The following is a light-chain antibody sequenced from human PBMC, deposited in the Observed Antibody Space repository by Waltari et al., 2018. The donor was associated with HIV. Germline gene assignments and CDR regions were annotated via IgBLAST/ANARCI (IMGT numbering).Light chain of an antibody. Sequence: QSVLTQPASVSGSPGQSVTISCTGTSSDFGFDNYVSWYQQYPGKAPTLIIYEVSSRPSGVSYRVSGSKSGNTASLTISGLQNEDEADYFCTSYTTSDTLRFGGGTKVTVL. V-gene: IGLV2-14*03. CDR3: TSYTTSDTLR. J-gene: IGLJ3*02. CDR1: SSDFGFDNY. CDR2: EVS.